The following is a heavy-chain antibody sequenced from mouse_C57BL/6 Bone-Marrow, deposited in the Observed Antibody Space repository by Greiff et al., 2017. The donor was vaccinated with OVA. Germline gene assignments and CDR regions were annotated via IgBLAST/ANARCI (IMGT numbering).Heavy chain of an antibody. Sequence: EVKLMESGPELVKPGDSVKISCKASGYSFTGYFMNWVMQSHGKSLEWIGRINPYNGDTFYNQKFKGKATLTVDKSSSTAHMELRSLTSEDSAVYYCARTRYDDDEGTLYYYAMDYWGQGTSVTVSS. CDR2: INPYNGDT. CDR1: GYSFTGYF. D-gene: IGHD2-4*01. J-gene: IGHJ4*01. CDR3: ARTRYDDDEGTLYYYAMDY. V-gene: IGHV1-20*01.